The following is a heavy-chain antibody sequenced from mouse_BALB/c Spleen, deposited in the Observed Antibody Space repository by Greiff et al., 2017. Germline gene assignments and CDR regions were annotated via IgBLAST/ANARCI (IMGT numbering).Heavy chain of an antibody. J-gene: IGHJ3*01. CDR2: ISYSGST. Sequence: EVHLVESGPGLVKPSQSLSLTCTVTGYSITSDYAWNWIRQFPGNKLEWMGYISYSGSTSYNPSLKSRISITRDTSKNQFFLQLNSVTTEDTATYYCARPEGYRYLFAYWGQGTLVTVSA. V-gene: IGHV3-2*02. D-gene: IGHD2-14*01. CDR3: ARPEGYRYLFAY. CDR1: GYSITSDYA.